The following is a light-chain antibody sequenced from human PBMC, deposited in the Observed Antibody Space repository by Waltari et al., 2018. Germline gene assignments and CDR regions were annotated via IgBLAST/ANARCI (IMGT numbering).Light chain of an antibody. CDR1: RSVLDTSKNKNF. CDR2: WAS. V-gene: IGKV4-1*01. J-gene: IGKJ2*01. CDR3: QQYYAAPYT. Sequence: VMTQSPASLAVSLGGRATTNCKSSRSVLDTSKNKNFLAWYQLKPGQSPKLLIYWASTRESGVPDRFSASVSGTDFTLTISSLQAEDVAIYSCQQYYAAPYTFGQGTKVEIK.